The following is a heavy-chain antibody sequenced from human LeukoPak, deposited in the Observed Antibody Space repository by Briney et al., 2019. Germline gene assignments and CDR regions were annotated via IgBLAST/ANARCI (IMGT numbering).Heavy chain of an antibody. Sequence: GGSLRLSCAASGFTFSSYTKSWVRQAPGKGLEWVSLIYSGGAIRYADSVKGRFTISRDSSKNTLFLQMNDLTVEDTARYYCARRPGNWGQGILVTVSS. D-gene: IGHD1-14*01. CDR1: GFTFSSYT. V-gene: IGHV3-23*03. CDR3: ARRPGN. J-gene: IGHJ4*02. CDR2: IYSGGAI.